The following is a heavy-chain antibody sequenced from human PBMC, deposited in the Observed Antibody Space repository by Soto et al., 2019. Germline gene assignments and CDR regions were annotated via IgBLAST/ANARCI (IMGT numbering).Heavy chain of an antibody. V-gene: IGHV3-30-3*01. CDR1: GFTFSSYA. J-gene: IGHJ4*02. CDR3: ARDPWGRLAGTLDY. Sequence: QVQLVESGGGVVQPGRSLRLSCAASGFTFSSYAMHWVRQAPGNGLEWVALISYDGSSKYYADSVKGRFTISRDNSRNTLYLQMNTLRAEDTAVYYCARDPWGRLAGTLDYWGQGTLVTVSS. D-gene: IGHD6-19*01. CDR2: ISYDGSSK.